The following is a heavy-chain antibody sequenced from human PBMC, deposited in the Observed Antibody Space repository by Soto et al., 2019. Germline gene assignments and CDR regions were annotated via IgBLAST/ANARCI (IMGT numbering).Heavy chain of an antibody. V-gene: IGHV3-73*02. CDR3: TSRTGTSWYYYHGMDV. CDR1: GFTFSGSA. Sequence: EVQLVESGGGLVQPGGSLKLSCAASGFTFSGSAMHWVRQASGKGLEWVGRIRSKANSYATAYAASVKGRFTISRDDSKNTAYLQMNSLKTEDTAVYYCTSRTGTSWYYYHGMDVWGQGTTVTVSS. CDR2: IRSKANSYAT. J-gene: IGHJ6*02. D-gene: IGHD1-7*01.